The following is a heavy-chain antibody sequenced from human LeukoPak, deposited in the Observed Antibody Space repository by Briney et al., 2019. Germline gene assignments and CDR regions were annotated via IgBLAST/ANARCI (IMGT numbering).Heavy chain of an antibody. J-gene: IGHJ2*01. D-gene: IGHD3-10*01. V-gene: IGHV4-59*01. Sequence: SETLSLTCTVSGGSLSSYYWSWIRQPPGKGLEWIGYIYYSGSTTYNPSFRSRVTISVDTSKNQFSLKPSYVTAADTAVYYCARVLYYGSGTFDLWGRGTLVTVSS. CDR1: GGSLSSYY. CDR3: ARVLYYGSGTFDL. CDR2: IYYSGST.